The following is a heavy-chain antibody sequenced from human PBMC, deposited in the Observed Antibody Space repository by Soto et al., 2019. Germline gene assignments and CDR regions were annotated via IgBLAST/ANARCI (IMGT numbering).Heavy chain of an antibody. Sequence: QITLKESGPPLLKPTQTLTLTCTFSGFSLSTSEVGVCWFRQPPGKALEWLALIYWDDDKRYSPSLKSRLTITKDTSKNRVVLTMTNMDPVDTATYYCAHRFDWYYFNYWGQGTLVTVSS. CDR3: AHRFDWYYFNY. D-gene: IGHD3-9*01. V-gene: IGHV2-5*02. J-gene: IGHJ4*02. CDR1: GFSLSTSEVG. CDR2: IYWDDDK.